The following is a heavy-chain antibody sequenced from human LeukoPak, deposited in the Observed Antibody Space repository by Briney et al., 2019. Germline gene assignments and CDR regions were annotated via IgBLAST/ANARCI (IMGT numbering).Heavy chain of an antibody. CDR3: ARRGSTGGYNWFDP. CDR2: INHSGST. V-gene: IGHV4-34*01. CDR1: GGPISSYY. J-gene: IGHJ5*02. Sequence: SETLSLTCTVSGGPISSYYWSWIRQPPGKGLEWIGEINHSGSTNYNPSLKSRVTISVDTSKNQFSLKLSSVTAADTAVYYCARRGSTGGYNWFDPWGQGTLVTVSS. D-gene: IGHD2-2*01.